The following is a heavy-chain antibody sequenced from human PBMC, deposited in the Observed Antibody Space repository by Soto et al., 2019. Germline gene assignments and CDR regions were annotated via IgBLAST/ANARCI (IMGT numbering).Heavy chain of an antibody. CDR1: GGSISSYY. J-gene: IGHJ4*02. CDR3: ARWLILTGYYNEYYFDY. V-gene: IGHV4-59*08. D-gene: IGHD3-9*01. Sequence: SETLSLTCTVSGGSISSYYWSWIRQPPGKGLEWIGYIYYSGSTNYNPSLKSRVTISVDTSKNQFSLKLSSVTAADTAVYYCARWLILTGYYNEYYFDYWGQGTLVTVSS. CDR2: IYYSGST.